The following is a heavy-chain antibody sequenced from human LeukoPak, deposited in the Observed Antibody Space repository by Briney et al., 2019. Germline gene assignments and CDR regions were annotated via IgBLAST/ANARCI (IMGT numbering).Heavy chain of an antibody. J-gene: IGHJ6*02. CDR2: IYTSGST. CDR3: ARGSTVTTTDPNYYYYGMDV. CDR1: GGSINSNY. V-gene: IGHV4-4*07. D-gene: IGHD4-11*01. Sequence: SETLSLTCTVSGGSINSNYWSWIRQPAGKGLEWIGRIYTSGSTNYNPSLKSRVTMSVDTSKNQFSLKLSSVTAADTAVYYCARGSTVTTTDPNYYYYGMDVWGQGTTVTVSS.